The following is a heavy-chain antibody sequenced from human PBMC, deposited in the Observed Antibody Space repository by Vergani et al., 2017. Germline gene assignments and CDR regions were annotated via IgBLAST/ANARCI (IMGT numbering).Heavy chain of an antibody. CDR3: ASGKYYSDSTSHFRGRYFDV. CDR1: GASIRSSNYY. CDR2: IYYSGST. J-gene: IGHJ2*01. V-gene: IGHV4-39*01. Sequence: QLQLQESGPGLVKPSATLSLTCSVSGASIRSSNYYWGWIRHPPGKGLEWIASIYYSGSTYYNPSLKSRVTISVDTSKNQFSLKRSSVTAADTAVYYCASGKYYSDSTSHFRGRYFDVWGRGTLVTVPS. D-gene: IGHD3-16*01.